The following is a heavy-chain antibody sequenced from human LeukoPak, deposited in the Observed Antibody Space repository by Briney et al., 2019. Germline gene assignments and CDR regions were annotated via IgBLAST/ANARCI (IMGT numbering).Heavy chain of an antibody. CDR2: IIPIFGTA. V-gene: IGHV1-69*13. CDR3: ARRYCSGGSCYHPFDY. D-gene: IGHD2-15*01. CDR1: GGTFSSYA. J-gene: IGHJ4*02. Sequence: SVKVSCKASGGTFSSYAISWVRQAPGQGLEWMGGIIPIFGTANYAQKFQGRVTITADESTSTAYMELSSLRSEDTAVYYCARRYCSGGSCYHPFDYWGQGTLVTVSS.